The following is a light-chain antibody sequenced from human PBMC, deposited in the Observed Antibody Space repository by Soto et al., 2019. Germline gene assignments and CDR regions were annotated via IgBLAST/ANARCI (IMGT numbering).Light chain of an antibody. CDR3: QQYNNYFRT. Sequence: DIQMTQSPSTLSASVGDRVTITCRASQSISNWLAWYQQRPGVPPKLLIYDASSVESGVPSRFSGSGSGTEFTLTISSLQPDDFATYYCQQYNNYFRTFGQGTKVEIK. CDR1: QSISNW. J-gene: IGKJ1*01. CDR2: DAS. V-gene: IGKV1-5*01.